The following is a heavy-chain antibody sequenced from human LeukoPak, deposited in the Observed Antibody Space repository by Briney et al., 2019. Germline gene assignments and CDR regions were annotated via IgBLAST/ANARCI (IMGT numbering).Heavy chain of an antibody. CDR1: GFTFSSYA. CDR3: ARGTYYYED. D-gene: IGHD3-22*01. CDR2: ISNNGGSA. V-gene: IGHV3-23*01. Sequence: GGSLRLSCAASGFTFSSYAMSWVRQAPGKGLEWVSAISNNGGSAYYADSVKGRFTISRDNAKNSLYLQMNSLRAEDTAVYYCARGTYYYEDWGQGTLVTVSS. J-gene: IGHJ4*02.